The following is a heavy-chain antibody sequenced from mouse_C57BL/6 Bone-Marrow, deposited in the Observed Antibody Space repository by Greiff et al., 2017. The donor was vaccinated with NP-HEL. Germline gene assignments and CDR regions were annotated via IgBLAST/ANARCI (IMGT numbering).Heavy chain of an antibody. V-gene: IGHV1-80*01. CDR3: ARLGTTVVATHYFDY. Sequence: VQLQESGAELVKPGASVKISCKASGYAFSSYWMNWVKQRPGKGLEGIGQIYPGDGDTTYNGKFKGKATLTADKSSSTAYMQLSSLTSEDSAVYFCARLGTTVVATHYFDYWGQGTTLTVSS. J-gene: IGHJ2*01. D-gene: IGHD1-1*01. CDR2: IYPGDGDT. CDR1: GYAFSSYW.